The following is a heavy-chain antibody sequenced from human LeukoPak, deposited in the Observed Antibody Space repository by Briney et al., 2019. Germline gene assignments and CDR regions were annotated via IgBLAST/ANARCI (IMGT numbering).Heavy chain of an antibody. Sequence: GASVTVSCKASGYTFTGYYMHWVRQAPGQGLEWMGWINPNSGGTTYPQKFQGRVTMTWDTSISTAYMELTRLRSDDTAVYYCARRGYGGLDYWGQGTLVTVSS. CDR1: GYTFTGYY. J-gene: IGHJ4*02. V-gene: IGHV1-2*02. CDR2: INPNSGGT. D-gene: IGHD5-12*01. CDR3: ARRGYGGLDY.